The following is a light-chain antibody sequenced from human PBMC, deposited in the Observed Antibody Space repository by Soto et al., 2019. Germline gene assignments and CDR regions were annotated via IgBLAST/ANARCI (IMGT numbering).Light chain of an antibody. Sequence: DIQMTQSPSTLSASVGDRVIITCRASQSISWWLAWYQQKPEKAPKVLIYDASSLESGVPSRFSGSGSGTEFTFTISSLQPDDFATYYCQQYNSYPLTFGGGTKVEIK. J-gene: IGKJ4*01. V-gene: IGKV1-5*01. CDR1: QSISWW. CDR2: DAS. CDR3: QQYNSYPLT.